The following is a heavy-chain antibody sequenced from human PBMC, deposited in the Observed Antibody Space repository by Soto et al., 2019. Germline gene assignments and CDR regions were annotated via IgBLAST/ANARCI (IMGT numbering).Heavy chain of an antibody. V-gene: IGHV3-48*03. CDR2: ISSSGSTI. CDR3: ARAPYSGSYQGPGY. D-gene: IGHD1-26*01. Sequence: GGSLRLSCAASGFTFSSYEMNWVRQAPGKGLEWVSYISSSGSTIYYADSVKGRFTISRDNAKNSLYLQMNSLRAEDTAVYYCARAPYSGSYQGPGYWGQGTLVTVSS. CDR1: GFTFSSYE. J-gene: IGHJ4*02.